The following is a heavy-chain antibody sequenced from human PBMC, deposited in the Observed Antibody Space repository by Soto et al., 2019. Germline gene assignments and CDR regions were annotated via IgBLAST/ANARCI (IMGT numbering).Heavy chain of an antibody. CDR3: TRDLGGSYFDF. CDR2: IKPSDGST. Sequence: QVQLVQSGAEVKRPGASVKFSCKASGYTFTTYFIHWVRQAPGLGLEWMAVIKPSDGSTTYAQKLEGTVSMTRDTSTSQVYVDLGSLTSEDRAVYFCTRDLGGSYFDFWGQGTQVTVS. J-gene: IGHJ4*02. V-gene: IGHV1-46*03. D-gene: IGHD1-26*01. CDR1: GYTFTTYF.